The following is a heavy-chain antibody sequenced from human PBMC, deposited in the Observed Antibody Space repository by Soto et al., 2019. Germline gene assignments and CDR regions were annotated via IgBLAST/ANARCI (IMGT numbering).Heavy chain of an antibody. CDR1: GGSISSRTSY. D-gene: IGHD1-26*01. V-gene: IGHV4-31*06. CDR2: IYYGGDS. Sequence: QVQLQESGPGLVKPSQTLSLTCTVSGGSISSRTSYWSWIRQHPGKGLEWIGYIYYGGDSFYNPSPKRPVTIAIETWGTHFSLRRNSGTAASTAVYLGPREGGGGVDCWGQGTLVTVAS. J-gene: IGHJ4*02. CDR3: PREGGGGVDC.